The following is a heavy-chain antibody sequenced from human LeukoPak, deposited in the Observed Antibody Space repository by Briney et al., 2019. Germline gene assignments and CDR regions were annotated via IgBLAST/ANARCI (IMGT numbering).Heavy chain of an antibody. Sequence: ASVKVSCKASGYTFTSYYMHWVRQAPGQGLEWTGWINPNSGGTNYAQKFQGRVTMTRDTSISTAYMELSRLRSDDTAVYYCARVIYYYDSSGHSGAFDIWVQGTMVTVSS. CDR3: ARVIYYYDSSGHSGAFDI. V-gene: IGHV1-2*02. D-gene: IGHD3-22*01. CDR1: GYTFTSYY. CDR2: INPNSGGT. J-gene: IGHJ3*02.